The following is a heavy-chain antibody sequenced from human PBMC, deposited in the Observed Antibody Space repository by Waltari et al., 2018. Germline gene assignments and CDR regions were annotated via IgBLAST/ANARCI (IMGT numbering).Heavy chain of an antibody. CDR1: GGSISSYY. Sequence: QVQLQESGPGLVKPSETLSLTCTVSGGSISSYYWSWIRQPPGKGLEWIGYIYYSGSTNYNPTLKSRVTISVDTSKNQFSLKLSSVTAADTAVYYCARQGQSGNWYFDLWGRGTLVTVSS. CDR2: IYYSGST. D-gene: IGHD3-10*01. V-gene: IGHV4-59*01. J-gene: IGHJ2*01. CDR3: ARQGQSGNWYFDL.